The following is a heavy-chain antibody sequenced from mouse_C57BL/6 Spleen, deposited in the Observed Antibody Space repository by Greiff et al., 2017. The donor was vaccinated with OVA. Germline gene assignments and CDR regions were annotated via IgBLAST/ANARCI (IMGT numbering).Heavy chain of an antibody. D-gene: IGHD1-1*01. CDR2: IYPGDGDT. CDR1: GYAFRSSW. Sequence: QVQLQQSGPELVKPGASVKISCKASGYAFRSSWMNWVKQRPGKGLEWLGRIYPGDGDTNYTGKFKGKATLPADKSSSTAYMQLSILTSEDSAVYFCARYLLYYGSREVWYFDVWGTGTTVTVSS. J-gene: IGHJ1*03. CDR3: ARYLLYYGSREVWYFDV. V-gene: IGHV1-82*01.